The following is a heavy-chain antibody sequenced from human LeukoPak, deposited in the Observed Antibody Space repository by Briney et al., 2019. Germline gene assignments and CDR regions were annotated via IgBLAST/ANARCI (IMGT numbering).Heavy chain of an antibody. Sequence: GASVKVSCKPSGYTFTSFGISWVRQAPGQGLEWMGWIGAYNGDTNYAQKFQGRVTMTTDTSTSTAYMDLRSLRSDDTAVYYCMRDHCSGDNCPSFDYWGQGTLVTVSS. V-gene: IGHV1-18*04. CDR1: GYTFTSFG. CDR2: IGAYNGDT. D-gene: IGHD2-15*01. CDR3: MRDHCSGDNCPSFDY. J-gene: IGHJ4*02.